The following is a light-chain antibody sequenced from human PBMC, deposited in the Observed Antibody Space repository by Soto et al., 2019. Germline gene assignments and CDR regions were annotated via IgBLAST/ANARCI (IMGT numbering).Light chain of an antibody. J-gene: IGLJ2*01. CDR3: QVWDSATDHVI. Sequence: SYELTQTHSVSVAPGQTASITCGGSDIGSKSVHWYQQRTGQAPVVVIYDDSDRPSDIPERFSGSNSGSTATLTISGVEAGDEADYYCQVWDSATDHVIFGGGTKVTVL. CDR1: DIGSKS. CDR2: DDS. V-gene: IGLV3-21*02.